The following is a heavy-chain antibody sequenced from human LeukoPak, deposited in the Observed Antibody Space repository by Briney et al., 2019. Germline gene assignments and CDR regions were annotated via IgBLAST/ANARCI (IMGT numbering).Heavy chain of an antibody. CDR1: GFTFSSYG. J-gene: IGHJ6*02. CDR2: IWYDGSNK. CDR3: ARVSLSAYYYYGMDV. D-gene: IGHD6-25*01. Sequence: GGSLRLSCAASGFTFSSYGMRWVRQAPGKGLEWVAVIWYDGSNKYYADSVKGRFTISRDNSKNTLYLQMNSLRAEDTAVYYCARVSLSAYYYYGMDVWGQGTTVTVSS. V-gene: IGHV3-33*01.